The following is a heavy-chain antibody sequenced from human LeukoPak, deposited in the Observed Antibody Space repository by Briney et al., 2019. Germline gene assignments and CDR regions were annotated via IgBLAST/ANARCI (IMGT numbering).Heavy chain of an antibody. J-gene: IGHJ4*02. V-gene: IGHV4-4*02. CDR1: GGSISNTNW. CDR2: ISLTGLT. CDR3: SRENGAFSPFDY. Sequence: SDTLSLTCGVSGGSISNTNWWSWVRQPPGQGLEWIGEISLTGLTHYNPSLESRVTVSLDKSKNQLSLNLTSVTAADTAVYYCSRENGAFSPFDYWGQGTPVTVSS. D-gene: IGHD2-8*01.